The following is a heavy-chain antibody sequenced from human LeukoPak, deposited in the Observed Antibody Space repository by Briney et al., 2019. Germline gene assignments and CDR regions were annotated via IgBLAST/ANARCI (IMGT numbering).Heavy chain of an antibody. Sequence: PGGSLRLSCAASGFSVSSNSMSWVRQAPGKGLEWVSVIYSDGSTYNVDSVMGRFTISRDNSRNTLYLQMNSLRPEDTAVYYCARDQGHGSGFRFDYWGQGTRVTVSS. J-gene: IGHJ4*02. CDR1: GFSVSSNS. V-gene: IGHV3-53*01. CDR3: ARDQGHGSGFRFDY. CDR2: IYSDGST. D-gene: IGHD3-10*01.